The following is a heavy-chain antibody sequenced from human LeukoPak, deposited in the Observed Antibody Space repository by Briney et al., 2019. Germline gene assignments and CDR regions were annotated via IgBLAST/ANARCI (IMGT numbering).Heavy chain of an antibody. Sequence: PRGSLRLSCATSGLAFSNFWMYWVRQAPGKGLEWVASIKPDGSEDFYADSVKGRFNISRDNAKNSLFLQMTNLKAEDTAVYYCAVDRRFKIFDYWGQGTLVTVSS. CDR1: GLAFSNFW. CDR2: IKPDGSED. J-gene: IGHJ4*02. V-gene: IGHV3-7*01. D-gene: IGHD5-24*01. CDR3: AVDRRFKIFDY.